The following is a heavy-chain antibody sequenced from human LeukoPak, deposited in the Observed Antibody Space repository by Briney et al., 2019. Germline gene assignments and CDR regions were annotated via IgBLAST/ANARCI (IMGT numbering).Heavy chain of an antibody. Sequence: PGGSLRLSCAASGFTFNNAWMSWVRQAPGKGLEWVGRIKSKTDGGTTDYTAPVKARFTISRDDSKNTLYLQMNRLKTDDTAVYYCTSDGGSGYTVPYYFDYWGQGTLVTVSS. CDR2: IKSKTDGGTT. D-gene: IGHD3-22*01. J-gene: IGHJ4*02. CDR1: GFTFNNAW. CDR3: TSDGGSGYTVPYYFDY. V-gene: IGHV3-15*01.